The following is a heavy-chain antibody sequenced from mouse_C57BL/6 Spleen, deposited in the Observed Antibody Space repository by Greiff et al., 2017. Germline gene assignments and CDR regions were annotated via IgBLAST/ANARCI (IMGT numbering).Heavy chain of an antibody. CDR1: GFTFSDYG. Sequence: EVKLVESGGGLVQPGGSLKLSCAASGFTFSDYGMAWVRQAPRKGPAWVAFISNLAYSIYYADTVTGRFTISRENAKNTLYLEMSSLRSEDTAMYYCARHDWYFDVWGTGTTVTVSS. CDR3: ARHDWYFDV. J-gene: IGHJ1*03. CDR2: ISNLAYSI. V-gene: IGHV5-15*01.